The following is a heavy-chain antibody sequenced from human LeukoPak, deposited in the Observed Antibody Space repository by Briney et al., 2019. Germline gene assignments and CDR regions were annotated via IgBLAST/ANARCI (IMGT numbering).Heavy chain of an antibody. J-gene: IGHJ4*02. CDR1: RGAFTS. Sequence: SVKVSCTASRGAFTSWVRQAPGQGLEWMGRIIPILGITNYAQKFQGRVTITADKPTNTAYMELSSLRSDDTAVYYCATDGGGFCTGSNCYESGYFDNWGQGTLVTVSS. V-gene: IGHV1-69*04. CDR3: ATDGGGFCTGSNCYESGYFDN. D-gene: IGHD2-15*01. CDR2: IIPILGIT.